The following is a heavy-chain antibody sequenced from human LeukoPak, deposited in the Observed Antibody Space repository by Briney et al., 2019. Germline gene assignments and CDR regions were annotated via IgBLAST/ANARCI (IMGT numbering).Heavy chain of an antibody. CDR2: ISSSGSTI. CDR3: ARGPAAYYYYYYMDV. D-gene: IGHD2-2*01. J-gene: IGHJ6*03. Sequence: GGSLRLSCTASGFTFGDYEMNWVRQAPGKGLEWVSYISSSGSTIYYADSVKGRFTISRDNAKNSLYLQMNSLRAEDTAVYYCARGPAAYYYYYYMDVWGKGTTVTISS. CDR1: GFTFGDYE. V-gene: IGHV3-48*03.